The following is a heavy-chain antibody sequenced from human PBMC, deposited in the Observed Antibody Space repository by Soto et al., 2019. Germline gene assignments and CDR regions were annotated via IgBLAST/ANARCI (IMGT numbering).Heavy chain of an antibody. D-gene: IGHD3-3*01. CDR3: AKGQAGVALYYFDH. CDR1: GFTFTNYA. CDR2: ISSSGGST. J-gene: IGHJ4*02. V-gene: IGHV3-23*01. Sequence: GGSLRLSCAASGFTFTNYAMSWVRQAPGKGLEWISAISSSGGSTYYADSVKGRFTISRDNSKYRLYLQMNTLRAEDTAVYYCAKGQAGVALYYFDHWGQGTPVTVSS.